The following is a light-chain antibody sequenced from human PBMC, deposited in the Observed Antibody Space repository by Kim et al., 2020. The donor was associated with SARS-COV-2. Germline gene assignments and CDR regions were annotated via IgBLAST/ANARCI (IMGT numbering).Light chain of an antibody. CDR2: RNN. J-gene: IGLJ3*02. Sequence: QTAALTCSGNSDNVGFEGAAWLHQYQGHPPKLLSYRNNNRPSEISERLSTSRSGNTASLTITGLQPEDEADYYCSAWDRSLSAWVFGGGTQLTVL. V-gene: IGLV10-54*01. CDR1: SDNVGFEG. CDR3: SAWDRSLSAWV.